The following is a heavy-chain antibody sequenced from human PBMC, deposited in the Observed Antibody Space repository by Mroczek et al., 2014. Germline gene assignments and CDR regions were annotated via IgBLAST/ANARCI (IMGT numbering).Heavy chain of an antibody. CDR2: ISYDGSNK. V-gene: IGHV3-30-3*01. CDR3: ASGYSSSWPDYYYGMDV. J-gene: IGHJ6*02. Sequence: VQLVESGGGVVQPGRSLRLSCAASGFTFSSYAMHWVRQAPGKGLEWVAVISYDGSNKYYADSVKGRFTISRDNSKNTLYLQMNSLRAEDTAVYYCASGYSSSWPDYYYGMDVVGPRDHGH. CDR1: GFTFSSYA. D-gene: IGHD6-13*01.